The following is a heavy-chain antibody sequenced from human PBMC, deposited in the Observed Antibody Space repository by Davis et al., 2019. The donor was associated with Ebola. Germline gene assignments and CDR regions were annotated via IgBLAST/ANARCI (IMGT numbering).Heavy chain of an antibody. V-gene: IGHV4-61*01. J-gene: IGHJ4*02. Sequence: SETLSLTCSVSGGSISSGTYYWSWVRQPPGKGLEWIGYSYYTGNTNTNYNPSLKSRVTISVDTSKNQFSLKLSSVTAADTAVYYCARGTGASIFYWGQGTLVTVSS. CDR2: SYYTGNTNT. CDR1: GGSISSGTYY. CDR3: ARGTGASIFY. D-gene: IGHD2-21*01.